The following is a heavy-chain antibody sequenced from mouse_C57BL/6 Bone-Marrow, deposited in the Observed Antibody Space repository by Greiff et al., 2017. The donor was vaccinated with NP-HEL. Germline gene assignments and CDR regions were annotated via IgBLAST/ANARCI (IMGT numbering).Heavy chain of an antibody. V-gene: IGHV1-81*01. CDR3: AREDYYGSSSYYFDY. J-gene: IGHJ2*01. D-gene: IGHD1-1*01. CDR1: GYTFPSYG. CDR2: IYPRSGNT. Sequence: VMLVESGAELARPGASVKLSCKASGYTFPSYGISWVKQRTGQGLEWIGEIYPRSGNTYYTEKFKGKATLTADKSSSTAYMALRSLTSEDSAVYFCAREDYYGSSSYYFDYWGQGTTLTVSS.